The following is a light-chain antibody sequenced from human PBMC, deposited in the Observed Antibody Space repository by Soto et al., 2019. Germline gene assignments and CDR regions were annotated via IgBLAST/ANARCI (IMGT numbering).Light chain of an antibody. Sequence: DIQLTQSPPSLSASIGDRVTITCQASQDIGNHLSWYQQKPGKAPRLLIYGASSLQTGVPLRFGGGGSGALFTLTITRLQPEDSATYYCQQYDNVPSYTFGQGTKLEIK. CDR2: GAS. CDR3: QQYDNVPSYT. CDR1: QDIGNH. J-gene: IGKJ2*01. V-gene: IGKV1-33*01.